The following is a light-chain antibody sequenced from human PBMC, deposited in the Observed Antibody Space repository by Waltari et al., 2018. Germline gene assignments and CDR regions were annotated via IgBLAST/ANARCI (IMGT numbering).Light chain of an antibody. CDR3: HQYNTFSGS. J-gene: IGKJ1*01. CDR1: QTINIW. CDR2: DAS. Sequence: DIQMTQSPSTVSASVGDKVIITCRASQTINIWLAWYQLKPGKAPKLLIYDASTLESGVPLRFSGSGSETEFTLTITSLQPDDFATYYCHQYNTFSGSFGQGTKVEVK. V-gene: IGKV1-5*03.